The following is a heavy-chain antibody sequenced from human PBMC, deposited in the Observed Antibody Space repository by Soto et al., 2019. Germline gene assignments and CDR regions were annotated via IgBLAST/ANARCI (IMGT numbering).Heavy chain of an antibody. J-gene: IGHJ6*02. Sequence: LRLSCAASGFTFSSYAMSWVRQAPGKGLVWVSRINSDGSSTSYADSVKGRFTISRDNAKNTLYLQMNSLRAEDTAVYYCARDQIAVAAYYGMDVWGQGTTVTVSS. D-gene: IGHD6-19*01. CDR2: INSDGSST. CDR3: ARDQIAVAAYYGMDV. CDR1: GFTFSSYA. V-gene: IGHV3-74*01.